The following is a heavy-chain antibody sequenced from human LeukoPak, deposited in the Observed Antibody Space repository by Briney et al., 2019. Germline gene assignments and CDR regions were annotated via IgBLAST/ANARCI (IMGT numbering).Heavy chain of an antibody. CDR3: AKRVFYDSSGKICNNYGMDV. CDR2: ISGSGDRT. CDR1: GFTFSSYA. V-gene: IGHV3-23*01. D-gene: IGHD3-22*01. J-gene: IGHJ6*02. Sequence: EGSLRLSCAASGFTFSSYAMNWVRQAPGKGLEWVSGISGSGDRTYYADSVKGRCTVSRDNSKNTLYLQMNSLRVEDAAVYYCAKRVFYDSSGKICNNYGMDVWGQGTTVTVSS.